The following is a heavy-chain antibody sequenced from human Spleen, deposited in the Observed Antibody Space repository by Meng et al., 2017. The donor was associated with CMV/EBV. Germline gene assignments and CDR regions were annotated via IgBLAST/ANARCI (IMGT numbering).Heavy chain of an antibody. CDR1: GFAFSAYY. Sequence: LCCAASGFAFSAYYMSWIRQAPGKGLGWVSYISSGGSTSTYADSVKGRFTISRDNAKNSLYLQMSSLRAEDTAVYYCARSSSDWQFWGQGTLVTVSS. CDR2: ISSGGSTS. V-gene: IGHV3-11*01. J-gene: IGHJ4*02. CDR3: ARSSSDWQF. D-gene: IGHD6-19*01.